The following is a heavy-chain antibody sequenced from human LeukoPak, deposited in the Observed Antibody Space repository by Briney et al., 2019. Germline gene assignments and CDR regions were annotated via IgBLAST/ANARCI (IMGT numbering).Heavy chain of an antibody. J-gene: IGHJ4*02. D-gene: IGHD3-10*01. Sequence: XXASGFTFSDYYMSWVRQAPGKGLEWVSYISSSGSTIYYADSVKGRFTISRDNAKNSLYLQMNRLRAEDTAVYYCASPITIRESWGQGTLVTVSS. V-gene: IGHV3-11*04. CDR3: ASPITIRES. CDR1: GFTFSDYY. CDR2: ISSSGSTI.